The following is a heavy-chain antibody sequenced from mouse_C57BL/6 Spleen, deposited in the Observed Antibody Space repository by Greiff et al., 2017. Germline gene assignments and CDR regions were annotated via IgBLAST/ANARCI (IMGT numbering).Heavy chain of an antibody. CDR2: IHPNSGST. D-gene: IGHD4-1*02. V-gene: IGHV1-64*01. CDR1: GYTFTSYW. J-gene: IGHJ1*03. CDR3: ATPTGTGYFDV. Sequence: QVQLQQPGAELVKPGASVKLSCKASGYTFTSYWMHWVKQRPGQGLEWIGMIHPNSGSTNYNEKFKSKATLTVDKSSSTAYMQLSSLTSEDSAVYYCATPTGTGYFDVWGTETTVTVSS.